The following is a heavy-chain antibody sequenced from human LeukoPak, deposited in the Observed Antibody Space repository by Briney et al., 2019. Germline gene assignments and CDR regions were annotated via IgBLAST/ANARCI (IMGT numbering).Heavy chain of an antibody. CDR3: AKGKVNHLGGLDY. Sequence: GGSLRLSCAASGFTFSSYSMSWVRQAPGKGLEWISSISSSSSYIYYADSVKGRFTISRDNAKNSLYLQMDSLRADDTAMYYCAKGKVNHLGGLDYWGQGTLVTVSS. J-gene: IGHJ4*02. CDR1: GFTFSSYS. D-gene: IGHD1-14*01. CDR2: ISSSSSYI. V-gene: IGHV3-21*04.